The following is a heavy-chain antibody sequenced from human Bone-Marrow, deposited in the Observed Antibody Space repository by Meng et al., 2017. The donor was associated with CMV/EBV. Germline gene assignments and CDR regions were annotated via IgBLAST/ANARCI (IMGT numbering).Heavy chain of an antibody. Sequence: ASVKVSCKASGYTFTGYYMHWVRQAPGQGLEWMGWMNPNSGNTGYAQKFQDRVTMTRKTSISTAYMELSSLRSEDAAVYYCARGRIFGSYWGQGTLVTVSS. J-gene: IGHJ1*01. D-gene: IGHD3-3*01. CDR3: ARGRIFGSY. V-gene: IGHV1-8*02. CDR2: MNPNSGNT. CDR1: GYTFTGYY.